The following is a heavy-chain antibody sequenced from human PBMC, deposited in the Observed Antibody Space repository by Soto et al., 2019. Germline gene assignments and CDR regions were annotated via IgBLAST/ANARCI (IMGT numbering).Heavy chain of an antibody. V-gene: IGHV3-23*01. CDR3: AKCCPDFSYYDFWSGYYDYFDY. CDR1: GFTFSSYA. J-gene: IGHJ4*02. CDR2: ISGSGGST. D-gene: IGHD3-3*01. Sequence: GGSLRLSCAASGFTFSSYAMSWVRQAPGKGLEWVSAISGSGGSTYYADSVKGRFTISRDNSKNTLYLQMNSLRAEDTAVYYCAKCCPDFSYYDFWSGYYDYFDYWGQGTLVTVSS.